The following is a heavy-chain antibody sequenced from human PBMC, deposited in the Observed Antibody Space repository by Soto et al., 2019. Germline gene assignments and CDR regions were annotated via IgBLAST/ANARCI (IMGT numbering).Heavy chain of an antibody. V-gene: IGHV4-59*12. CDR1: GASLSSYY. J-gene: IGHJ4*02. CDR2: IYYSGST. D-gene: IGHD2-8*02. Sequence: PSETLSLTCVVSGASLSSYYWSWIRQPPGKGLEWIGYIYYSGSTNYNPSLKSRVTISVDTSKNQFSLKLTSVTAADTAVYYCARDKITGLFDYWGQGTLVTVSS. CDR3: ARDKITGLFDY.